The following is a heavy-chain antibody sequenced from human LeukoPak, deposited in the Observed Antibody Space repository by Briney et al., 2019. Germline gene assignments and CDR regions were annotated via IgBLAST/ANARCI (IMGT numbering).Heavy chain of an antibody. CDR1: GGSFSGYY. V-gene: IGHV4-34*01. CDR3: ARHLNNCGDDCYIFDY. D-gene: IGHD2-21*01. Sequence: SETLSLTCAVYGGSFSGYYWSWIRQPPGKGLEWIGEINHSGSTNYNPSLKSRVTISVDMSKNQFSLKLSSVTAADTAVYYCARHLNNCGDDCYIFDYWGQGTLVTVSS. CDR2: INHSGST. J-gene: IGHJ4*02.